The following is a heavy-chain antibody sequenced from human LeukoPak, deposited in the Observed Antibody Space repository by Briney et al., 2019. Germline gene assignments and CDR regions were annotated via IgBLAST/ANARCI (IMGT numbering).Heavy chain of an antibody. V-gene: IGHV1-2*02. CDR3: ARHPFEQQLVGAYYMDV. Sequence: GASVKVSCKASGYTFTGYYMHWVRQAPRQGLEWMGWINPNSGGTNYAQKFQGSVTMTRDTSISTAYMELSRLRSDDTAVYYCARHPFEQQLVGAYYMDVWGKGTTVTVSS. J-gene: IGHJ6*03. CDR2: INPNSGGT. D-gene: IGHD6-13*01. CDR1: GYTFTGYY.